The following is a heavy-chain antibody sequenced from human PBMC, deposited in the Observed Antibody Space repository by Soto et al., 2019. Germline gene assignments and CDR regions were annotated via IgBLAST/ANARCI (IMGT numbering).Heavy chain of an antibody. CDR2: INAGSGNT. CDR3: ARDGPFGLGYFYGMDV. V-gene: IGHV1-3*01. D-gene: IGHD3-10*01. CDR1: GYTFRSHA. J-gene: IGHJ6*02. Sequence: QVQLVQSGAEVKKPGASVKVSCKASGYTFRSHAMHWVRQAPGQRLEWMGWINAGSGNTKYSQKLQGRVTISRDTSASTAYMGLSSLRSEDTAVYYCARDGPFGLGYFYGMDVWGQGTTVTVSS.